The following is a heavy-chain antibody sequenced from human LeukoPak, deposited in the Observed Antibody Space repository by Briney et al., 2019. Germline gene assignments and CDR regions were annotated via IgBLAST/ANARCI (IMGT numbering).Heavy chain of an antibody. V-gene: IGHV3-30*04. CDR1: GFILSSYA. D-gene: IGHD6-19*01. CDR3: AKEEYSSGWYYFDY. Sequence: PGGSLRLSCAASGFILSSYAMHWVRQAPGKGLEWVAVRSYDGSNKYYADSVKGRFTISRDNSKNTLYLQMNSLRAEDTAVYYCAKEEYSSGWYYFDYWGQGTLVTVSS. J-gene: IGHJ4*02. CDR2: RSYDGSNK.